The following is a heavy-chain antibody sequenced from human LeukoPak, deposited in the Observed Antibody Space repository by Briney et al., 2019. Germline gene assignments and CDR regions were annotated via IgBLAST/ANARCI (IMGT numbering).Heavy chain of an antibody. CDR2: MNPNSGNT. CDR3: ARGARYYDFWSGYSYYFDY. CDR1: GGTFSSYA. Sequence: ASVKVSCKASGGTFSSYAISWARQATGQGLEWMGWMNPNSGNTGYAQKFQGRVTITRNTSISTAYMELSSLRSEDTAVYYCARGARYYDFWSGYSYYFDYWGQGTLVTVSS. J-gene: IGHJ4*02. V-gene: IGHV1-8*03. D-gene: IGHD3-3*01.